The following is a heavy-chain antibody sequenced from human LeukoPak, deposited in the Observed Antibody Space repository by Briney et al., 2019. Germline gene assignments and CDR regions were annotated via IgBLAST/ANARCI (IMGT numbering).Heavy chain of an antibody. D-gene: IGHD3-22*01. CDR3: AYYYDSSGYYSQFDY. CDR1: GGTLGSYT. CDR2: IIPILGIA. Sequence: GASVKVSCKASGGTLGSYTISGLRQALGQGLDWMGRIIPILGIANYAQKFQGRVTITADKSTSTAYMELSSLRSEDTAVYYCAYYYDSSGYYSQFDYWGQGTLVTVSS. J-gene: IGHJ4*02. V-gene: IGHV1-69*02.